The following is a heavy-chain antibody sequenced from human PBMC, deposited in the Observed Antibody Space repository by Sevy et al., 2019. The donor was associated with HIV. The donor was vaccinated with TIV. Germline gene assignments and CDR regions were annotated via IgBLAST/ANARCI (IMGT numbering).Heavy chain of an antibody. J-gene: IGHJ4*02. D-gene: IGHD6-13*01. CDR1: GGSISSYY. CDR2: IYYSGGT. V-gene: IGHV4-59*01. CDR3: ARGIAAAGTVSDFDY. Sequence: SETLSLTCTVSGGSISSYYWSWIRQPPGKGLEWIGYIYYSGGTNYNPSLKSRVTISVDTSKNQFSLKLSSVTAADTAVYYCARGIAAAGTVSDFDYWGQGTLVTVSS.